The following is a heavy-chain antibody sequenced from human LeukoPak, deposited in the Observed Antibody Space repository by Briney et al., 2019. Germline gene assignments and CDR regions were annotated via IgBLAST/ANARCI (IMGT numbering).Heavy chain of an antibody. V-gene: IGHV4-59*11. D-gene: IGHD3-10*01. CDR1: GGSISSHY. CDR2: IHYSGST. Sequence: SETLSLTCTVSGGSISSHYWSWIRQSPGEGLEWIGYIHYSGSTNYNPSLKSRVTISVDTSKNQFSLKLSSVTAADTAVYYCARDPRSYFDYWGQGTLVTVSS. J-gene: IGHJ4*02. CDR3: ARDPRSYFDY.